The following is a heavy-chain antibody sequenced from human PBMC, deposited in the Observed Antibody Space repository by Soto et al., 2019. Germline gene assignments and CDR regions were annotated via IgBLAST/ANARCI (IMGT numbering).Heavy chain of an antibody. V-gene: IGHV1-69*06. CDR1: GGTFSSYA. D-gene: IGHD3-22*01. J-gene: IGHJ3*02. CDR2: IIPIFGTA. Sequence: SVKVSCKASGGTFSSYAISWVRQAPGQGLEWMGGIIPIFGTANYAQKFQGRVTITADKSTSTAYMELSSLRSEDAAVYYCARVRYYYDSSGRDAFDIWGQGTMVTVSS. CDR3: ARVRYYYDSSGRDAFDI.